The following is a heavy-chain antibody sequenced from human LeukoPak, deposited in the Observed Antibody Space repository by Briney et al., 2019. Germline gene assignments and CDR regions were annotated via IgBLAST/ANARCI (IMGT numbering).Heavy chain of an antibody. CDR1: GGTFSSYA. CDR3: ARLEITTVTTSDY. Sequence: SGKVSCKASGGTFSSYAISWVRQAPGQGLEWMGGIIPIFGTANYAQKFQGRVTITADESTSTAYMELSSLRSEDTAVYYCARLEITTVTTSDYWGQGTLVTVSS. D-gene: IGHD4-17*01. J-gene: IGHJ4*02. V-gene: IGHV1-69*01. CDR2: IIPIFGTA.